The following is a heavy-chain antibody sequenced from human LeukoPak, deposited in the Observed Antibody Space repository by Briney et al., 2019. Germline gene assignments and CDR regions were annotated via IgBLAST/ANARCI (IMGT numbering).Heavy chain of an antibody. CDR3: ARGHMIVGKFYYYYGMDV. D-gene: IGHD3-22*01. CDR2: TYYRSKWYN. J-gene: IGHJ6*02. Sequence: SRTLSLTCAISGDSVSSNSAAWNWIRQSPSRGLEWLGRTYYRSKWYNDYAVSVKSRITINPDTSKNQFSLQLNSVTPEDTAVYYCARGHMIVGKFYYYYGMDVWGQGTTVTVSS. V-gene: IGHV6-1*01. CDR1: GDSVSSNSAA.